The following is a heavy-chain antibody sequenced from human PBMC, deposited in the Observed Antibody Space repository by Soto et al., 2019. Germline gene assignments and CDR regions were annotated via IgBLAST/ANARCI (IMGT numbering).Heavy chain of an antibody. V-gene: IGHV1-58*01. D-gene: IGHD3-22*01. Sequence: SVKVSCKASAFTFSGSSVQWVRQARGQTLEWMGWIALGSGNTNYAPKFLGRLTLTRDMSTSTAYMELNSLRSEDTAVYYCATHSGYYYDGMDVWGQGTTVTVS. J-gene: IGHJ6*02. CDR1: AFTFSGSS. CDR3: ATHSGYYYDGMDV. CDR2: IALGSGNT.